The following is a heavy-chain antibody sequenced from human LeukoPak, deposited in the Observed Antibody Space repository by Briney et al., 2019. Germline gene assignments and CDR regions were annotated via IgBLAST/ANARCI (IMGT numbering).Heavy chain of an antibody. J-gene: IGHJ4*02. CDR2: IYYSGST. CDR1: GGSISSYY. CDR3: ARHSPLREFDY. V-gene: IGHV4-59*08. D-gene: IGHD4-17*01. Sequence: SETLSLTCTVSGGSISSYYWSWIRQPPGKGLEWIGYIYYSGSTNYNPSLKSRITISVDTSKNQFSLKLSSVTAADTAVYYCARHSPLREFDYWGQGTLVTVSS.